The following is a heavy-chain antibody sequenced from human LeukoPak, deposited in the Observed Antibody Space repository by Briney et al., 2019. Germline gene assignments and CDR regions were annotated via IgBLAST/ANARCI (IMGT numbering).Heavy chain of an antibody. CDR1: GFSLSASGMC. Sequence: SGPTLVNPTQTLTLTCTFSGFSLSASGMCVSWIRQPPGKALEWLARIDWDDDKYYSTSLKTRLTISNDTSKNQVVLTMTHMDPVDTATYYCARIGVSIAVAGGYYYYMDVWGKGTTVTISS. J-gene: IGHJ6*03. V-gene: IGHV2-70*11. D-gene: IGHD6-19*01. CDR2: IDWDDDK. CDR3: ARIGVSIAVAGGYYYYMDV.